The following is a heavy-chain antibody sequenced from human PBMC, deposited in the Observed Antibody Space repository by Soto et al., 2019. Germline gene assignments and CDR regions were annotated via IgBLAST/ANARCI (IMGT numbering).Heavy chain of an antibody. CDR2: IYPGDSDT. D-gene: IGHD5-12*01. CDR1: GYNFNNYW. J-gene: IGHJ4*02. CDR3: ATSTVSYVDIVSSTTRGYFDH. Sequence: GESLKISCEGSGYNFNNYWIGWVRQMRGKGLEWMALIYPGDSDTRYSPSFEGQVTLSVDRYISTAYLQLSSLKASDTAIYYCATSTVSYVDIVSSTTRGYFDHWGQGTLVTVSS. V-gene: IGHV5-51*01.